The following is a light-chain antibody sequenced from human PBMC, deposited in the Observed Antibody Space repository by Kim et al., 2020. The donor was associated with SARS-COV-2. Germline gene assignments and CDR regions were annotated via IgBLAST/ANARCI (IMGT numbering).Light chain of an antibody. V-gene: IGKV3-20*01. CDR1: QSLNRKF. Sequence: LSPRRRAALSCRASQSLNRKFLAWYQQKPGQAPRLLIYDASTRAIGIPDRFTGSGSETDFTLSLSRLEPEDFAVYSCQHYGDSLTFGQGAKVDIK. J-gene: IGKJ1*01. CDR3: QHYGDSLT. CDR2: DAS.